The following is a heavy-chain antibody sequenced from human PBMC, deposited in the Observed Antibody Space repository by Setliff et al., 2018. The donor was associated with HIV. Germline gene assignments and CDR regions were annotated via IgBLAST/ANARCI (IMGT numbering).Heavy chain of an antibody. Sequence: LRLSCAASGFTFSDKSMSWVRQAPGMGLEWVSTISGSGGDTYYADSAKGRFTILRDNSKNTLYLQINTLRVEDTAVYYCTKNDFGGRWDWGQGTLVTVSS. D-gene: IGHD1-1*01. CDR3: TKNDFGGRWD. CDR2: ISGSGGDT. V-gene: IGHV3-23*01. CDR1: GFTFSDKS. J-gene: IGHJ4*02.